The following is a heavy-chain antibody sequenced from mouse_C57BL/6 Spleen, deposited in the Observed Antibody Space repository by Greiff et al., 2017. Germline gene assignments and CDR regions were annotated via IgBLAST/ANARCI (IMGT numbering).Heavy chain of an antibody. J-gene: IGHJ4*01. V-gene: IGHV1-61*01. Sequence: QVQLQQPGAELVRPGSSVKLSCKASGYTFTSYWMTWVKQRPGQGLEWIGDIYPAGSETHYNQKFKGKATLTVDTSSSTAYMQLSSLTSEDSAVYYGARGGSYYSNYYAVEDWGQGTSVTVSS. CDR2: IYPAGSET. CDR3: ARGGSYYSNYYAVED. CDR1: GYTFTSYW. D-gene: IGHD2-5*01.